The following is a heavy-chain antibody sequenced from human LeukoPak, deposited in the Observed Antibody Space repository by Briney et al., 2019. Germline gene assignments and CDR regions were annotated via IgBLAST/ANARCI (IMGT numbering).Heavy chain of an antibody. D-gene: IGHD6-13*01. CDR3: AREREQQPFDY. Sequence: PGGSLRLSCAASGFTFSTYGMHWVRQAPGKGLEWVAVIWYDGSNKYYADSVKGRFTISRDNSKNALYLQMNSLRADDTAVYYCAREREQQPFDYWGRGPLVTVSS. J-gene: IGHJ4*02. CDR2: IWYDGSNK. V-gene: IGHV3-33*01. CDR1: GFTFSTYG.